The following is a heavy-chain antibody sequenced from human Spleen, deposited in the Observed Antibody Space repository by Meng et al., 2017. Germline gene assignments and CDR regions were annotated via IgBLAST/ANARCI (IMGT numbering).Heavy chain of an antibody. Sequence: GESLKISCAASGFTFSSYWMSWVRQAPGKGLEWVANIKQDGSEKYYVDSVKGRFTISRDNAKNSLYLQMNSLRAEDTAVYYCARDRGYSSTWYEDHWGQGTLVTVSS. V-gene: IGHV3-7*01. D-gene: IGHD6-13*01. CDR3: ARDRGYSSTWYEDH. CDR2: IKQDGSEK. J-gene: IGHJ4*02. CDR1: GFTFSSYW.